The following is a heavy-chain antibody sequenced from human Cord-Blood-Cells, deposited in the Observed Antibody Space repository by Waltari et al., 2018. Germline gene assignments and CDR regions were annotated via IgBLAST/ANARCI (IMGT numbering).Heavy chain of an antibody. CDR3: ASLTGGDWYFDL. CDR2: ISHDGSNK. J-gene: IGHJ2*01. D-gene: IGHD7-27*01. Sequence: QVQLVESGGGVVQPGRSLRLSCAASGFTFSSYAMHWVRQAPGKGLGWVAVISHDGSNKYYADSVKCRFTISRDNSKNTLYLQMNSLRAEDTAVYYCASLTGGDWYFDLWGRGTLVTVSS. V-gene: IGHV3-30-3*01. CDR1: GFTFSSYA.